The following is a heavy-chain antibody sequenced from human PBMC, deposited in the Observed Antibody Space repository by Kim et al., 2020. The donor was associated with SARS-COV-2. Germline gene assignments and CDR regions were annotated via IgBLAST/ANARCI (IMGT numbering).Heavy chain of an antibody. J-gene: IGHJ4*02. D-gene: IGHD3-10*01. CDR3: ARALPRSINYFYYFDN. Sequence: ASVKVSCKASGYSFTTYSMHWVRQAPGKGLEWMGRINPSGDITTYAQKFQGRVTMTRDTSTSTVYMELSSLRSEDTALYYCARALPRSINYFYYFDNWGQGTLVTVSS. CDR2: INPSGDIT. CDR1: GYSFTTYS. V-gene: IGHV1-46*01.